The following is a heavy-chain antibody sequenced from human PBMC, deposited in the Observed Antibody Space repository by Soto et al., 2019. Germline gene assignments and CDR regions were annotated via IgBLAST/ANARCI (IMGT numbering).Heavy chain of an antibody. D-gene: IGHD3-22*01. V-gene: IGHV4-30-4*01. CDR2: IYYSGTT. J-gene: IGHJ4*01. Sequence: SETLSLTCTVSGDSITNDNYYWSWIRQSSGKGLEWIGYIYYSGTTHYNPSLKSRLIISMDTSKNQFSLRLGSVSAADTAVYYCAATSWFDNSGSPYWGHGALVTVSS. CDR1: GDSITNDNYY. CDR3: AATSWFDNSGSPY.